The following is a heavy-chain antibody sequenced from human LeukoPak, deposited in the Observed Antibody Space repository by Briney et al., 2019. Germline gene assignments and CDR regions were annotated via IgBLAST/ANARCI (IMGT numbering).Heavy chain of an antibody. Sequence: SGGSLRLSCAASGFIFSSYAMSWVRQAPGKGLEWVSSISGSGGSTKYADSVKGRFTISRDISKNTLFLQMNSLRAEDTAVYYCAKDAYYDFWSGSPGFDPWGQGTLVTVSS. CDR1: GFIFSSYA. D-gene: IGHD3-3*01. CDR2: ISGSGGST. CDR3: AKDAYYDFWSGSPGFDP. J-gene: IGHJ5*02. V-gene: IGHV3-23*01.